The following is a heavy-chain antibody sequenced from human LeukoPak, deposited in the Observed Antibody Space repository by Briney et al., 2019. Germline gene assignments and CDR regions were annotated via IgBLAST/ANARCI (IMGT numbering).Heavy chain of an antibody. CDR2: IYPGDSDT. V-gene: IGHV5-51*01. Sequence: GESLQISCKGSGCSFTSYWIGWVRQMPGKGLEWRGSIYPGDSDTRYSPSFQGQVTISADKSISTAYLQWSSLKASDTAMYYCARFDPIVGASYDYWGQGTLVTVSS. D-gene: IGHD1-26*01. J-gene: IGHJ4*02. CDR3: ARFDPIVGASYDY. CDR1: GCSFTSYW.